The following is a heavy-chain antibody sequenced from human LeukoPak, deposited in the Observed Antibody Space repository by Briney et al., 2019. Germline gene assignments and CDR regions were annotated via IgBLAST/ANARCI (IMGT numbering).Heavy chain of an antibody. D-gene: IGHD5-24*01. CDR1: GFTFSSYS. Sequence: GGSLRLSCAASGFTFSSYSMNWGRQAPGKGLEWVSSISSSSSYIYYADSVKGRFTTSRDNAKNSLYLQMNSLRAEDTAVYYCARAPGMATTGNFDYWGQGTLVTVSS. CDR2: ISSSSSYI. CDR3: ARAPGMATTGNFDY. V-gene: IGHV3-21*01. J-gene: IGHJ4*02.